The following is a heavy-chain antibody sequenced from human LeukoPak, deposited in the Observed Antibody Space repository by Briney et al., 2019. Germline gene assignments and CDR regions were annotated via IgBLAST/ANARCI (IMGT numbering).Heavy chain of an antibody. V-gene: IGHV1-69*04. J-gene: IGHJ4*02. D-gene: IGHD4-17*01. Sequence: SVKVSCKASGGTFSSYAISWVRQAPGQGLEWMGRIIPILGIANYAQKFQGRVTITADKSTSTAYMELSSLRSEDTAVYYCARDNGDDYGDLSTRTPRFDYWGQGTLVTVSS. CDR3: ARDNGDDYGDLSTRTPRFDY. CDR2: IIPILGIA. CDR1: GGTFSSYA.